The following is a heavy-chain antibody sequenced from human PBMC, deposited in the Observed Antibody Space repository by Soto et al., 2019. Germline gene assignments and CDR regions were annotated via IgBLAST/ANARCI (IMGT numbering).Heavy chain of an antibody. D-gene: IGHD1-26*01. V-gene: IGHV4-34*01. Sequence: QVQLQQRGAGLLKPSETLSLTCAVYGGSLSGYYWSWIRQPPGKALEWIGEFNHSGDTNYNPSLKSRVSISAATSKNQVFLNLSSVTAADTAMYYCARHHVRGRTIAGAAEFWGQGTLVTVSS. CDR1: GGSLSGYY. J-gene: IGHJ4*02. CDR2: FNHSGDT. CDR3: ARHHVRGRTIAGAAEF.